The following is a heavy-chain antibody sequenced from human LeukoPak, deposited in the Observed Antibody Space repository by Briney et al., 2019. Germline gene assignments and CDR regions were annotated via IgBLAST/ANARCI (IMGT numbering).Heavy chain of an antibody. Sequence: SETLSLTCAVYGWSFSTYYWSWIRQPPGKGLEWIGEINPSGTINYNPSLNSRVTISVDTSKNQFSLKLSSVTAADTAVYYCARERKILLEWLFPSGSWFDPWGQGTLVTVSS. V-gene: IGHV4-34*01. CDR2: INPSGTI. CDR1: GWSFSTYY. J-gene: IGHJ5*02. CDR3: ARERKILLEWLFPSGSWFDP. D-gene: IGHD3-3*01.